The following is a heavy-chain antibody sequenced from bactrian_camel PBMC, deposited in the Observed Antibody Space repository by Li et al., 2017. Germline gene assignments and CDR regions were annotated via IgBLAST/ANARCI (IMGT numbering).Heavy chain of an antibody. Sequence: VQLVESGGGSVQVGGSLRLSCTASRDTLDLGSKCMAWFRQDPGKEREGLATIYAGGVATHYADSVKDRFTISRGSAKNTVSLQMDSLKPEDTAMYYCAAGTRCPGPDDYEYNYWGQGTQVTVS. CDR3: AAGTRCPGPDDYEYNY. CDR2: IYAGGVAT. D-gene: IGHD5*01. CDR1: RDTLDLGSKC. J-gene: IGHJ4*01. V-gene: IGHV3S40*01.